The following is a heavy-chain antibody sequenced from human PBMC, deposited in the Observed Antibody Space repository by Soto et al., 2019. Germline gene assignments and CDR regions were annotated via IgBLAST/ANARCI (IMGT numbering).Heavy chain of an antibody. Sequence: ASVKVSCKASGYTFTGYYMHWVRQAPGQGLEWMGWINPNSGGTNYAQKFQGRVTMTRDTSISTAYMELSRLRSDDTAVYYCARGVVIHYFYYYYGMDVWGQGITVTVSS. CDR2: INPNSGGT. V-gene: IGHV1-2*02. D-gene: IGHD3-22*01. CDR1: GYTFTGYY. CDR3: ARGVVIHYFYYYYGMDV. J-gene: IGHJ6*02.